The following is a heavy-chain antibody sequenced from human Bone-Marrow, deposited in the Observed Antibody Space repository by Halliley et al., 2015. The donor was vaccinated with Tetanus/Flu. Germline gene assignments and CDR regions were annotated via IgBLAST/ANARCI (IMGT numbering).Heavy chain of an antibody. D-gene: IGHD4-17*01. Sequence: DGARISYADSVKGRFTVSRDNAKNTVYLQMNRLRVEDTALYFCTRARDDFGDYELPYSFDYWGQGTPVTVSS. V-gene: IGHV3-74*01. CDR3: TRARDDFGDYELPYSFDY. J-gene: IGHJ4*02. CDR2: DGARI.